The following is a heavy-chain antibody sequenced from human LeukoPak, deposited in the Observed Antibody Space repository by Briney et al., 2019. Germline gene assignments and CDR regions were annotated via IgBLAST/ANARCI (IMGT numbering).Heavy chain of an antibody. CDR1: GFTFSSYG. CDR2: ISYDGSNK. V-gene: IGHV3-30*18. Sequence: PGGSLRLSCAASGFTFSSYGMHWVRQAPGKGLEWVAVISYDGSNKYYADSVKGRFTISRDNSKNTLYLQMNSLRAEDTAVYYCAKPDFLTGYVPDYWGQGTLVTVSS. J-gene: IGHJ4*02. CDR3: AKPDFLTGYVPDY. D-gene: IGHD3-9*01.